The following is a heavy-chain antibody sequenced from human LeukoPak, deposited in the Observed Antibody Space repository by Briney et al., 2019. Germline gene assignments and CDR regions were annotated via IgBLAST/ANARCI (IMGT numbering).Heavy chain of an antibody. CDR1: GFTFSSHS. Sequence: GGSLRLSCAASGFTFSSHSMNWVRQAPGKGLEWVSSISSSSSYIYYADSVKGRFTISRDNAKNSLYLQMNSLRAEDTAVYYCARDTRGYSYGYVFDYWGQGTLVTVSS. V-gene: IGHV3-21*01. CDR3: ARDTRGYSYGYVFDY. D-gene: IGHD5-18*01. J-gene: IGHJ4*02. CDR2: ISSSSSYI.